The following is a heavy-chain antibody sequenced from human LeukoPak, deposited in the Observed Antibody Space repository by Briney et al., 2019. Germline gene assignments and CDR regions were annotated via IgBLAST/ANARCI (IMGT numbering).Heavy chain of an antibody. D-gene: IGHD2-8*01. J-gene: IGHJ4*02. CDR2: ISGHNGNS. CDR3: AAYREGHCTIPACYGGFVF. V-gene: IGHV1-18*01. Sequence: GASVKVSCKASGYSFNGNGFTWVRQAPGQGLEWLGWISGHNGNSFCAQRFQGRVTLTTDTVTTTVYMELRSLTSDDTAIYYCAAYREGHCTIPACYGGFVFWGQGTLIAVSS. CDR1: GYSFNGNG.